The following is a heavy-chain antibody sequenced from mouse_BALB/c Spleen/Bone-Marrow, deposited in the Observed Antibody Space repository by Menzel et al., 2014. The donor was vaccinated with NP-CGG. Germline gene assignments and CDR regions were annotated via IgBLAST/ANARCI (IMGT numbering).Heavy chain of an antibody. V-gene: IGHV7-3*02. Sequence: EVMLVESGGGLVQPGGSLRLSCATSGFTFTDYFMTWVRQPPGKALEWLGFIRNKANGYTTEYSASVKGRFTISRNNSQSILYLQMNTLRAEDSATYYCARGYYDDYWAQGTTLTVSS. CDR3: ARGYYDDY. CDR1: GFTFTDYF. D-gene: IGHD2-4*01. J-gene: IGHJ2*01. CDR2: IRNKANGYTT.